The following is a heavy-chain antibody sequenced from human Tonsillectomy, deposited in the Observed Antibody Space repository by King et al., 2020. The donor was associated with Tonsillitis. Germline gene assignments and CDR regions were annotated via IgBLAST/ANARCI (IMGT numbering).Heavy chain of an antibody. J-gene: IGHJ4*02. CDR3: ARGDRYSGYDSLDY. Sequence: QLVQSGAEVKKPGASVKVSCQASGYTFTGHYMHWVRQAPGQGLEWMGWTHPNGGGTKYAQKFQGRVTMTRDTSISTAHMELSRLRSDDTAVYYCARGDRYSGYDSLDYWGQGTLVTVSS. CDR2: THPNGGGT. CDR1: GYTFTGHY. V-gene: IGHV1-2*02. D-gene: IGHD5-12*01.